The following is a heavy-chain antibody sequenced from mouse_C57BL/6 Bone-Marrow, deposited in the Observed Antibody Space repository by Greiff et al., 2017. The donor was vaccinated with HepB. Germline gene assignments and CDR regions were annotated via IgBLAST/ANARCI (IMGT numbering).Heavy chain of an antibody. J-gene: IGHJ1*03. CDR2: IDPETGGT. CDR1: GYTFTDYE. CDR3: TREGYGSSWYFDV. Sequence: QTGAELVRPGASVTLSCKASGYTFTDYEMHWGKQTPVHGLEWIGAIDPETGGTAYNQKFKGKAILTADKSSSTAYMELRSLTSEDSAVYYCTREGYGSSWYFDVWGTGTTVTVSS. V-gene: IGHV1-15*01. D-gene: IGHD1-1*01.